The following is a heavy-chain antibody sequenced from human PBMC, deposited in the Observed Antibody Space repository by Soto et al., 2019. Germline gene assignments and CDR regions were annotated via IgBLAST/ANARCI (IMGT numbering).Heavy chain of an antibody. D-gene: IGHD3-16*01. J-gene: IGHJ6*02. CDR3: TKDLVPGGADV. V-gene: IGHV3-9*02. Sequence: GGSLRLSCVVSAFTSRNYAIHWIRQAPGKGLEWVSGLDFNSGRTGYADSVKGRFTISRDNAKNSLSLEMKSLRVEDTALYYCTKDLVPGGADVWRQGTTVTVSS. CDR1: AFTSRNYA. CDR2: LDFNSGRT.